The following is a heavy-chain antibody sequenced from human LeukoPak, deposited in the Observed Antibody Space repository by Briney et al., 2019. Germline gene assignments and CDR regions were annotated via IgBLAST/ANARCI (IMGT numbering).Heavy chain of an antibody. CDR2: INPNSGGT. Sequence: GSSVKVSCKASGGTFISYAISWVRQAPGQGLEWMGWINPNSGGTNYAQKFQGWVTMTRDTSISTAYMELSRLRSDDTAVYYCARGGSSWTTPYNWFDPWGQGTLVTVSS. D-gene: IGHD6-13*01. CDR1: GGTFISYA. J-gene: IGHJ5*02. CDR3: ARGGSSWTTPYNWFDP. V-gene: IGHV1-2*04.